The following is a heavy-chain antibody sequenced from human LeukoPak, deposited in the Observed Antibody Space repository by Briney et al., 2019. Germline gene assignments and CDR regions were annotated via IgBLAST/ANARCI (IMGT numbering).Heavy chain of an antibody. CDR1: GFTFSSYA. D-gene: IGHD3-22*01. V-gene: IGHV3-23*01. Sequence: GGSLRLSYAASGFTFSSYAMSWVRQAPGKGLEWVSAISGSGGSTYYADSVKGQFTISRDNSKNTLYLQMNSLRAEDTAVYYWARGAYYDSSGYYYEWTDYWGQGTLVTVSS. CDR3: ARGAYYDSSGYYYEWTDY. J-gene: IGHJ4*02. CDR2: ISGSGGST.